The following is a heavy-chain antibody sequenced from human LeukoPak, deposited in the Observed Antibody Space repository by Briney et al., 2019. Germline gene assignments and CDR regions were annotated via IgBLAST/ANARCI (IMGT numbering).Heavy chain of an antibody. J-gene: IGHJ4*02. V-gene: IGHV4-61*02. CDR3: AKEAKYYDILIGYYRSFYYFDY. D-gene: IGHD3-9*01. Sequence: SETLSLKCTVSGGSISTNSYYWSWIRQPAGKGLEWIGRIYISGSTNYNPSLKSRVTISVDTSKNQFSLNLTSVTAADTAVYYCAKEAKYYDILIGYYRSFYYFDYWGQGTLVTVSS. CDR2: IYISGST. CDR1: GGSISTNSYY.